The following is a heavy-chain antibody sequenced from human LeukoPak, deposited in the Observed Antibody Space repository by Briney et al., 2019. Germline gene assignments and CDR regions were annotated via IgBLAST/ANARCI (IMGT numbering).Heavy chain of an antibody. D-gene: IGHD4-17*01. J-gene: IGHJ4*02. CDR2: IWYDGSNK. CDR1: GFTFSSYG. Sequence: GRSLRLSCAASGFTFSSYGMHWVRQAPGKGLEWVAVIWYDGSNKYSADSVKGRFTISRDNSKNTLYLQMNSLRAEDTAVYYCATDHGFHYGAYFDYWGQGTLVTVSS. CDR3: ATDHGFHYGAYFDY. V-gene: IGHV3-33*01.